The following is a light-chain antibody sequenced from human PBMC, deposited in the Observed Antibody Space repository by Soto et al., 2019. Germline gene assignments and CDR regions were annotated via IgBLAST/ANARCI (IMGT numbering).Light chain of an antibody. J-gene: IGLJ1*01. Sequence: QSALTQPASVSGSPGQSITISCTGTSSDVGSYNLVSWYQQHPGKAPKLMIYEVSKRPSGVSNRFSXSXSXXXASXXXXXLQAEDEADYYCCSYAGSSTPYVFGTGTKVTVL. CDR2: EVS. CDR1: SSDVGSYNL. V-gene: IGLV2-23*02. CDR3: CSYAGSSTPYV.